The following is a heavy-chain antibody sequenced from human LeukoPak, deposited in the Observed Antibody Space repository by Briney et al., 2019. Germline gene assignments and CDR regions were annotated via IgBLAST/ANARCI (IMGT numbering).Heavy chain of an antibody. J-gene: IGHJ4*02. V-gene: IGHV3-15*01. D-gene: IGHD3-22*01. CDR1: GFTLSTAW. Sequence: GGSLRLSCAASGFTLSTAWMSWVRQAPGKGLEWVGRIKTKTDGGTTDYAAPVKGRLTITRDDSKNTLYLQMDTLKTEDTAVYYCTTANYYDFSYEYWVRGALATVSS. CDR2: IKTKTDGGTT. CDR3: TTANYYDFSYEY.